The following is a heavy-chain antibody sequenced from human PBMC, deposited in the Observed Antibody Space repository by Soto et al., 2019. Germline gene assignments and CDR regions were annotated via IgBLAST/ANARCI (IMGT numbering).Heavy chain of an antibody. CDR1: GFTFRSYG. CDR2: ISYDGSNK. Sequence: GGSLRLSCAASGFTFRSYGMHWVRQAPGKGLEWVAVISYDGSNKYYADSVKGRFTISRDNSKNTLYLQMNSLRAEDTAVYYCAKDGYSGYGWYFDLWGRGTLVTVSS. D-gene: IGHD5-12*01. J-gene: IGHJ2*01. V-gene: IGHV3-30*18. CDR3: AKDGYSGYGWYFDL.